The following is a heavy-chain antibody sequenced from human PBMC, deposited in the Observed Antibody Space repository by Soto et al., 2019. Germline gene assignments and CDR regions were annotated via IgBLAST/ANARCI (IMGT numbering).Heavy chain of an antibody. Sequence: SETLSLTCTVSGGSISSGDYYWSWIRQPPGKGLEWIGYIYYSGSTYYNPSLKSRVTISVDTSKSQFSLKLSSVTAADTAVYYCARDRGLDCISTSCYRLGNWFDPWGQGTLVTVSS. CDR2: IYYSGST. CDR1: GGSISSGDYY. J-gene: IGHJ5*02. D-gene: IGHD2-2*02. V-gene: IGHV4-30-4*01. CDR3: ARDRGLDCISTSCYRLGNWFDP.